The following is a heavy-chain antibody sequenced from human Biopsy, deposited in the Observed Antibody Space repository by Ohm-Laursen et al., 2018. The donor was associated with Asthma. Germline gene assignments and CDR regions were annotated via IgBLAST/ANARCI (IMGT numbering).Heavy chain of an antibody. V-gene: IGHV4-59*01. Sequence: GTLSLTCTVPGDSISSYHWSWIRQPPGKGLEWIGYVFYGGATNYNPSLKSRVTISVDTSKNQFFLRLSSVTAADTAVYYCARGVVYGGDSYAEYFQHWGQGTLVTVSS. CDR3: ARGVVYGGDSYAEYFQH. CDR1: GDSISSYH. CDR2: VFYGGAT. D-gene: IGHD4-23*01. J-gene: IGHJ1*01.